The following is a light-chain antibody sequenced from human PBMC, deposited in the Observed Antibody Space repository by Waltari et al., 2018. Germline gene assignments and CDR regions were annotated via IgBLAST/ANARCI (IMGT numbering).Light chain of an antibody. V-gene: IGLV4-69*01. CDR1: GEYSAYA. CDR3: QTWGTGIQV. CDR2: VNSDGSH. J-gene: IGLJ3*02. Sequence: LVLTQSPSASASLGASVKLTCSLPGEYSAYAIAWHQQQPLKGPRYLMTVNSDGSHKKGDGISERFSGSSSDLDRYLIISRLQSDDEADYFCQTWGTGIQVFGSGTKLTVL.